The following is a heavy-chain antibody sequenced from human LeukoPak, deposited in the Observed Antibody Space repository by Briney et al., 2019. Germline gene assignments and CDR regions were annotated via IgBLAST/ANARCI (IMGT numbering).Heavy chain of an antibody. CDR3: AVGDFWSGFSFDY. J-gene: IGHJ4*02. V-gene: IGHV3-64*01. Sequence: GGSLRLSCAASGFTFSSYAMHWVRQAPGKGLEYVSAISSNGGSTYYANSVKGRFTISRDNSKNTLYLQMGSLRAEDMAVYHCAVGDFWSGFSFDYWGQGTLVTVSS. D-gene: IGHD3-3*01. CDR1: GFTFSSYA. CDR2: ISSNGGST.